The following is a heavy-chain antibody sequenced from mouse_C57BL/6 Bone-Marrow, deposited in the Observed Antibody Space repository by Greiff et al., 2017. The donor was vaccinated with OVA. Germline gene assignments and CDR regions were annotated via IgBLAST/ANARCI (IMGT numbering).Heavy chain of an antibody. D-gene: IGHD2-4*01. CDR1: GFTFSDYY. CDR3: AMIYYDYDGYFDY. J-gene: IGHJ2*01. Sequence: EVMLVESEGGLVQPGSSMKLSCTASGFTFSDYYMAWVRQVPEKGLEWVANINYDGSSTYYLDSLKSRFIISRDNAKNILYLQMSSLKSEDTATYYCAMIYYDYDGYFDYWGQGTTLTVSS. V-gene: IGHV5-16*01. CDR2: INYDGSST.